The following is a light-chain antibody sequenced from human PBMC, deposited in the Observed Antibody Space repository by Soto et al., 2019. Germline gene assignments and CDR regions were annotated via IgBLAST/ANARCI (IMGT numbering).Light chain of an antibody. J-gene: IGLJ1*01. Sequence: QSVLTQPASVSGSPGKSITISCTGTSSDVGGYNYVSWYQQHPGKAPKLMIYDVSNRPSGVSNRFSGSKSGHTASLTISGLQAEDEADYYCSSYTSSSTYVFGAGTKVTVL. CDR1: SSDVGGYNY. CDR3: SSYTSSSTYV. V-gene: IGLV2-14*01. CDR2: DVS.